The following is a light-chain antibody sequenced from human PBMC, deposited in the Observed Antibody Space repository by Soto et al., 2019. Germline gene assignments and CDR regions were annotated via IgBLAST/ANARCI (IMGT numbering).Light chain of an antibody. Sequence: QSVLTQPPSASGTLGQRVTISCSGSSSNIGSNTVNWYQQLPGSAPKVLIYSNHQRPSGVPDRFSGSNSGTSASLAISGLQSEDEAGYYCAAWDDSLWVFGGGTKLTVL. CDR2: SNH. V-gene: IGLV1-44*01. J-gene: IGLJ3*02. CDR1: SSNIGSNT. CDR3: AAWDDSLWV.